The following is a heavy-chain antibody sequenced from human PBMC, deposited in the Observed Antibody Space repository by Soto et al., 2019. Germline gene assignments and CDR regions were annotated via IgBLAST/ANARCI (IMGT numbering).Heavy chain of an antibody. D-gene: IGHD1-20*01. CDR3: ARGGYNWNDVTDY. Sequence: QVQLQESGPGLVKPSETLSLTCIVSGGSISNYYWSWIRQPPGKGLEWIGYIYYRGSTNYNPSLKSRVTISVDTSKNQFSLKLSSVNAADTAVYYCARGGYNWNDVTDYWGQGTLVPVSS. CDR1: GGSISNYY. V-gene: IGHV4-59*01. J-gene: IGHJ4*02. CDR2: IYYRGST.